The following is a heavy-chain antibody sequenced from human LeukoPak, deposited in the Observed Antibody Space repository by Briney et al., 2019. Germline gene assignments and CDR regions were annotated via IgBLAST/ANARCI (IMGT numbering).Heavy chain of an antibody. CDR3: ARSPLYCSSTSCQYAFDI. CDR1: GYTFTSYD. CDR2: MNPNSGNT. Sequence: ASVKVSCKASGYTFTSYDINWVRQATGQGLEWMGWMNPNSGNTGYAQKFQGRVTITADESTSTAYMELSSLRSEDTAVYYCARSPLYCSSTSCQYAFDIWGQGTMVTVSS. D-gene: IGHD2-2*01. V-gene: IGHV1-8*01. J-gene: IGHJ3*02.